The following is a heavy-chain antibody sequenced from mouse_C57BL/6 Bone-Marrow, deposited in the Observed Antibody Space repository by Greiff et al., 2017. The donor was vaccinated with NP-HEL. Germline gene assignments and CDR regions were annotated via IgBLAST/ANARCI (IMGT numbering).Heavy chain of an antibody. Sequence: EVKLMESGEGLVKPGGSLKLSCAASGFTFSSYAMSWVRQTPEKRLEWVAYISSGGDYFYSADTVTGRFTISRDNARYTLYLQMSSLKSEDTAMYYCTRDDYGSRYYAMDYWGQGTSVTVSS. J-gene: IGHJ4*01. CDR2: ISSGGDYF. D-gene: IGHD1-1*01. CDR1: GFTFSSYA. V-gene: IGHV5-9-1*02. CDR3: TRDDYGSRYYAMDY.